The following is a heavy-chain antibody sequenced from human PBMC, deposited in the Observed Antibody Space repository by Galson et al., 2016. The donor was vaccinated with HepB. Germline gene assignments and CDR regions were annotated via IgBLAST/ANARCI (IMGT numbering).Heavy chain of an antibody. Sequence: SEKVWCKASGYTFTTYYMHWVRQAPGQGLERMGILNPIDGTTSNAEQFQGRVPMTRDTSTSTVYLKPSSLTSEDTAMYYCARETYCNGGQCSSGMDGWGQGTTVTVFS. CDR3: ARETYCNGGQCSSGMDG. D-gene: IGHD2-15*01. CDR2: LNPIDGTT. V-gene: IGHV1-46*03. J-gene: IGHJ6*02. CDR1: GYTFTTYY.